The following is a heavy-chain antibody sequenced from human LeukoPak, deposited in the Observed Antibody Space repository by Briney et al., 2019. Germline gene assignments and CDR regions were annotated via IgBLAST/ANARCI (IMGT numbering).Heavy chain of an antibody. CDR3: GKEFSSGWFF. CDR2: IDSSGDYT. J-gene: IGHJ4*02. D-gene: IGHD6-13*01. CDR1: GFTFSTHA. V-gene: IGHV3-23*01. Sequence: PGGSLRLSCAASGFTFSTHAMTWVRQAPEKGLEWVSSIDSSGDYTFYADSVKGRFTISRDNSKDTLYLQLSGLRAEDTAIYYCGKEFSSGWFFWGQGTLVSVST.